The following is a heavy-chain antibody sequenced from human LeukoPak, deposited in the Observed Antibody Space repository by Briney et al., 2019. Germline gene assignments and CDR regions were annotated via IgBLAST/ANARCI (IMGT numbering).Heavy chain of an antibody. Sequence: PGRSLRLSSAASGFTFDDYAMHWVRQAPGKGLEWVSGISWNSGSIGYADSVKGRFTISRDNAKNSLYLQMNSLRAEDTALYYCAKDEDAVAGSSGVDYWGQGTLVTVSS. CDR3: AKDEDAVAGSSGVDY. CDR1: GFTFDDYA. D-gene: IGHD3-10*01. J-gene: IGHJ4*02. CDR2: ISWNSGSI. V-gene: IGHV3-9*01.